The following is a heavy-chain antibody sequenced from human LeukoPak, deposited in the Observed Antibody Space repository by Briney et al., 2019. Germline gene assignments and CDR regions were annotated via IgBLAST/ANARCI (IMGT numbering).Heavy chain of an antibody. CDR2: ISYDGSNK. CDR1: GFTFSSYG. D-gene: IGHD2-2*02. CDR3: AKRGACSSTSCYIYGMDV. J-gene: IGHJ6*02. Sequence: GRSLRLSCAASGFTFSSYGMHWVRQAPGKGLEWGAVISYDGSNKYYADSVKGRFTISRDNSKNTLYLQMNSLRAEDTAVYYCAKRGACSSTSCYIYGMDVWGQGPTVTVSS. V-gene: IGHV3-30*18.